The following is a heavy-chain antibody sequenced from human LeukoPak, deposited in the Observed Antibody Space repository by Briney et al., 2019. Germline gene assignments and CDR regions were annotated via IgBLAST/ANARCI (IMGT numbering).Heavy chain of an antibody. J-gene: IGHJ4*02. CDR2: ISAYSTYNGNT. V-gene: IGHV1-18*01. CDR1: GYTFTSYG. D-gene: IGHD1-26*01. Sequence: GASVKVSCKASGYTFTSYGISWVRQAPGQGPEWMGWISAYSTYNGNTNYAQKFQGRVTMTTDTSTSTAYMELRSLRSDDTAVYYCARGGGSYYGGSDYWGQGTLVTVSS. CDR3: ARGGGSYYGGSDY.